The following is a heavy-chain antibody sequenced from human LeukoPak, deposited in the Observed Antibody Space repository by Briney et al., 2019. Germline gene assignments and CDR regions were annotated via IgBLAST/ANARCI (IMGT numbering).Heavy chain of an antibody. CDR1: GDSISSYY. CDR2: LYTTGNT. D-gene: IGHD6-13*01. J-gene: IGHJ6*03. V-gene: IGHV4-4*07. CDR3: ARAGGNSWSFYMDV. Sequence: SETLSLTCTVSGDSISSYYWSWIRQPAGKGLEWIGRLYTTGNTNYNPSLKSRLTISVDKSKNQFSLKLSSVTAAATAAYYCARAGGNSWSFYMDVWGKGTTVTVSS.